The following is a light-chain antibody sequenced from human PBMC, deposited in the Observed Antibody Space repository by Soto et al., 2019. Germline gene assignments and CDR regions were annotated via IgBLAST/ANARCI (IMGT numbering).Light chain of an antibody. V-gene: IGKV1-5*03. J-gene: IGKJ4*01. CDR1: QSITTW. CDR2: GAS. Sequence: DIPMTQSPSTLSASVGDRVTITCRASQSITTWLAWYQQKPGKAPKLLIYGASSLESGVPSRFSGSGSGTQFTLAISTLQPDDFATYYCQQYDSYPLTFGGGTKVEIK. CDR3: QQYDSYPLT.